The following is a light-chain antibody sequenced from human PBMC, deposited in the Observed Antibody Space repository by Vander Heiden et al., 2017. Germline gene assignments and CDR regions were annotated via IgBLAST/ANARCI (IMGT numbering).Light chain of an antibody. CDR2: QDS. CDR1: KLGDKY. V-gene: IGLV3-1*01. J-gene: IGLJ2*01. Sequence: SYELTQPPSVSVSPGQTASNTCSGDKLGDKYACWYQQKPGQSPVLVIYQDSTRPLGIPERFSGSNSGNTATLTISGTQGMDEADYYCQAWDSSTVLFGGGTKLTVL. CDR3: QAWDSSTVL.